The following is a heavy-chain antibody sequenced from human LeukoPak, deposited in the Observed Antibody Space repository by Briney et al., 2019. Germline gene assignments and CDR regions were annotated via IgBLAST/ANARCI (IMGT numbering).Heavy chain of an antibody. J-gene: IGHJ2*01. V-gene: IGHV3-48*01. CDR3: ATGVRPPPYNIDSWYFGL. Sequence: PGGSLRLSCAASGFTFSSYSMNWVRQAPGKGLEWVSYISSSSSTIYYAGSVKGRFTISRDNAKNSLYLQMNNLRAGDTAVYYCATGVRPPPYNIDSWYFGLWGRGTLVTVSS. CDR1: GFTFSSYS. D-gene: IGHD7-27*01. CDR2: ISSSSSTI.